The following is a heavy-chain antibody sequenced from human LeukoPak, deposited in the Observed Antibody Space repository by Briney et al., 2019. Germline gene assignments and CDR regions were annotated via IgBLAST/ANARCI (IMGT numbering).Heavy chain of an antibody. V-gene: IGHV3-7*01. D-gene: IGHD3-3*01. Sequence: GGSLRLSCAASGFTFSSYWMSWVRQAPGKGLEWVANIKQDGSEKYYVDSVKGRFTISRDNAKNSLYLQMNSLRAEDTAVYYCARAGKYDFWSGYLGGLYYGMDVWGQGTTVTVSS. J-gene: IGHJ6*02. CDR1: GFTFSSYW. CDR2: IKQDGSEK. CDR3: ARAGKYDFWSGYLGGLYYGMDV.